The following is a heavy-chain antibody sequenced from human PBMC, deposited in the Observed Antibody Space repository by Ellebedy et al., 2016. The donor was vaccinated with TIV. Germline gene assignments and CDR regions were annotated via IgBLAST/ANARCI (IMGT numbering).Heavy chain of an antibody. CDR3: ARGRGYFHQGLNFDL. D-gene: IGHD6-25*01. CDR1: GFTFSNYY. J-gene: IGHJ4*02. V-gene: IGHV3-53*01. CDR2: IYTGGTT. Sequence: PGGSLRLSCAASGFTFSNYYMSWVRQAPGKGLEWVSVIYTGGTTLYADSVKGRFTISRDNSKNTVYLQMNSLRAEDTAVYYCARGRGYFHQGLNFDLWGQGTLVTVSS.